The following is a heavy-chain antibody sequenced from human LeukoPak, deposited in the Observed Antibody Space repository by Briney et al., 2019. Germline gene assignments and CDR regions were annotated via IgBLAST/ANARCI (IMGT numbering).Heavy chain of an antibody. Sequence: PGGSLRLSCAASGFTVSSSYMSWVRQAPGRGLEWVSVIYSGGSTNYADSVKGRFTISRDNSKNTLYLQKNSLRAEDTAVYYCATEGQYYDSSGYPTWTFDSWGQGTLVTVSS. CDR2: IYSGGST. CDR3: ATEGQYYDSSGYPTWTFDS. V-gene: IGHV3-66*02. CDR1: GFTVSSSY. J-gene: IGHJ4*02. D-gene: IGHD3-22*01.